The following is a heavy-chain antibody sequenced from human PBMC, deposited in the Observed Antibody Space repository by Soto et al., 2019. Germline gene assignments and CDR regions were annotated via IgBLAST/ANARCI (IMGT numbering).Heavy chain of an antibody. CDR2: ISGSGGST. CDR1: GFTFGSYA. Sequence: PGGSLGLSCAASGFTFGSYAMSWVRQAPGKGLEWVSAISGSGGSTYYADSVKGRFTISRDNSKNTLYLQMNSLRAEDTAVYYCAIDSHDYYDSSDYSEYWGQGTLVTVAS. J-gene: IGHJ4*01. D-gene: IGHD3-22*01. V-gene: IGHV3-23*01. CDR3: AIDSHDYYDSSDYSEY.